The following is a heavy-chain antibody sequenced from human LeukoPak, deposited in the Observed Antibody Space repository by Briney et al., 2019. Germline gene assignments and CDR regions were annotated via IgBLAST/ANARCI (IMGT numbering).Heavy chain of an antibody. J-gene: IGHJ4*02. Sequence: GGSLRLSCAASGFTFSSYAMSWVRQAPGKGLEWVSAISGSGGSAYYADSVKGRFTISRDNSKNTLYLQMNSLRAEDTAVYYCAKNRIGRIAAQPHNWGQGTLVTVSS. CDR3: AKNRIGRIAAQPHN. V-gene: IGHV3-23*01. D-gene: IGHD6-6*01. CDR1: GFTFSSYA. CDR2: ISGSGGSA.